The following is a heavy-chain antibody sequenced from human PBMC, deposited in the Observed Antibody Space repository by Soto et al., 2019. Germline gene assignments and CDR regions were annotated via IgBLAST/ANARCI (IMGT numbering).Heavy chain of an antibody. Sequence: GGSLRLSCAASGFIFNTYWMHWVRQAPGKGLVWISRINSDGSIADYADSVRGRITISRDNTKNTVYLQMNSLRVEDTAVYYCARAKASGTSALDHWGQGTLVTVSS. V-gene: IGHV3-74*01. CDR1: GFIFNTYW. CDR3: ARAKASGTSALDH. CDR2: INSDGSIA. J-gene: IGHJ5*02. D-gene: IGHD3-10*01.